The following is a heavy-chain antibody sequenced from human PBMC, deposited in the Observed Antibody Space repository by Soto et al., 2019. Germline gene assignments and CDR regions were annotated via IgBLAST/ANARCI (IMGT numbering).Heavy chain of an antibody. CDR3: ARLYDELRSVFCDY. CDR1: GFTFASHW. Sequence: EVQLVESGGGMVQPGGSLRLSCAGSGFTFASHWMSWVRQAPGKGLEWVATIKQDGYEKNYVDSVKGRFTISRDNSKSSLYLQMTSLRPEDTAVYFCARLYDELRSVFCDYWGQGTLVTVSS. CDR2: IKQDGYEK. V-gene: IGHV3-7*05. D-gene: IGHD2-8*01. J-gene: IGHJ4*02.